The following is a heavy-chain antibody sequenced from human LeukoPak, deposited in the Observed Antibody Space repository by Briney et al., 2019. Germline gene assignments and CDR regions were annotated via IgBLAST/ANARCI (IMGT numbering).Heavy chain of an antibody. D-gene: IGHD5-18*01. CDR3: ARHLSGVTGYTYGRGIDY. CDR2: IKPDGSEK. V-gene: IGHV3-7*01. CDR1: GLIFSKYW. Sequence: GGSLRLSCAASGLIFSKYWMTWVRQAPGKGLEWVASIKPDGSEKYSVDSVKGRFTISRDNAKTSLYLQMNTLRAEDTAVYYCARHLSGVTGYTYGRGIDYWGQGTLVTVSS. J-gene: IGHJ4*02.